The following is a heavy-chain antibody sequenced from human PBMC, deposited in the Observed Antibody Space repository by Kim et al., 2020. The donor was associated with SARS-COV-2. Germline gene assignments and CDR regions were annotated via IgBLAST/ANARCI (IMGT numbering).Heavy chain of an antibody. CDR3: ARDIFRGVPEYLDY. V-gene: IGHV3-30*01. Sequence: ADCVQGRFSTSRDNSKNPLYLQMNSLRPEDTAAYYCARDIFRGVPEYLDYWGHGTLVTVSS. J-gene: IGHJ4*01. D-gene: IGHD3-10*01.